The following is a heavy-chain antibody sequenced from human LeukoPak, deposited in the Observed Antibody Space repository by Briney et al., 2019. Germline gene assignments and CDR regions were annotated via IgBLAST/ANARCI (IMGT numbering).Heavy chain of an antibody. CDR2: IYHSVST. V-gene: IGHV4-38-2*02. J-gene: IGHJ3*02. CDR1: GYSISSGYY. Sequence: SETLSLTCTVSGYSISSGYYWGWIRQPPGKGLEWIGSIYHSVSTYYNPSLKSRVTISVDTSKNQFSLKLSSVTAADTAVYYCARDGRIRGDAFDIWGQGTMVTVSS. D-gene: IGHD1-14*01. CDR3: ARDGRIRGDAFDI.